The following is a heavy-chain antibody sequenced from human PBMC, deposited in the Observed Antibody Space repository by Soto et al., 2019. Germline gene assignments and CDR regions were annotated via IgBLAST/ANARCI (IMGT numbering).Heavy chain of an antibody. CDR3: ARGRDDTAMVAYYYYLDV. J-gene: IGHJ6*03. D-gene: IGHD5-18*01. V-gene: IGHV4-59*01. CDR2: IYYSGST. Sequence: PSETLSLTCTVSGGSISSYYWSWIRQPPGKGLEWIGYIYYSGSTNYNPSLKSRVTISVDTSKNQFSLKLSSVTAADTAVYYCARGRDDTAMVAYYYYLDVWGKGTTVT. CDR1: GGSISSYY.